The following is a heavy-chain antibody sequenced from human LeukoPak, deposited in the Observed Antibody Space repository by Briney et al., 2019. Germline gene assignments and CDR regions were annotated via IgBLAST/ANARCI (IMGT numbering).Heavy chain of an antibody. D-gene: IGHD5-18*01. CDR3: ARELGYGRNWFDP. CDR2: IIPIFGTA. Sequence: SVKVSCKASGGTFSSYAISWVRQAPGQGLEWMGGIIPIFGTANYAQKFQGRVTITADESTSTAYMELSSLRSEDTAVYYCARELGYGRNWFDPWGQGTLVIVSS. CDR1: GGTFSSYA. J-gene: IGHJ5*02. V-gene: IGHV1-69*13.